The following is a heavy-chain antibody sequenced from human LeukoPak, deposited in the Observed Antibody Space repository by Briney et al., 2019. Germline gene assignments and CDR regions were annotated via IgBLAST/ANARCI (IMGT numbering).Heavy chain of an antibody. CDR1: GLTFTTYA. J-gene: IGHJ3*02. V-gene: IGHV3-23*01. Sequence: GGSLRFSGAASGLTFTTYAMAWVPQAPGKGLEWVSAIFHSCGTTYYTVSVKGRFTISSDTSKNNLYLQMNGLRVEDTAVYYCAKYRPPSGYPFALDIWGQGTLVTVSA. D-gene: IGHD3-3*01. CDR3: AKYRPPSGYPFALDI. CDR2: IFHSCGTT.